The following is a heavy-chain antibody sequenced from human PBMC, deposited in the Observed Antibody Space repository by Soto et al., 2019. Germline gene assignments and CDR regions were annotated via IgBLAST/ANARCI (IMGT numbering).Heavy chain of an antibody. D-gene: IGHD6-19*01. V-gene: IGHV3-30-3*01. CDR3: AGSLNSSGEGSYYYYYGMDV. J-gene: IGHJ6*02. CDR2: ISYDGSNK. CDR1: GFTFSSYA. Sequence: GGSLRLSCAASGFTFSSYAMHWVRQAPGKGLEWVAVISYDGSNKYYADSVKGRFTISRDNSKNTLYLQMNSLRAEDTAVYYCAGSLNSSGEGSYYYYYGMDVWGQGTTVTVSS.